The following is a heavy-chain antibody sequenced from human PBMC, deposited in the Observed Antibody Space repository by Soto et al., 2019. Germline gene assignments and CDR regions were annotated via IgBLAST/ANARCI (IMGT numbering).Heavy chain of an antibody. Sequence: QVQLVQSGAEVKKPGSSVKVSCKASGGTFSSYAISWVRQAPGQWLEWMGGIIPIFGTANYAQKFQGRVTITADESTRTAYMELSSLRSEDTAVYYCARDRGVQQLADYYYGMDGWGQGTTVTVSS. CDR3: ARDRGVQQLADYYYGMDG. D-gene: IGHD6-13*01. V-gene: IGHV1-69*01. J-gene: IGHJ6*02. CDR2: IIPIFGTA. CDR1: GGTFSSYA.